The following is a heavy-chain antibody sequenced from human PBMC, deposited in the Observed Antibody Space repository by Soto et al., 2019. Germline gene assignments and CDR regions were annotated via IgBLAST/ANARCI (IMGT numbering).Heavy chain of an antibody. CDR3: ARVGDYVWGSYRPRRYFDY. D-gene: IGHD3-16*02. J-gene: IGHJ4*02. V-gene: IGHV4-34*01. CDR1: GGSFSGYY. CDR2: INHSGST. Sequence: SETLSLTCAVYGGSFSGYYWSWIRQPPGKGLEWIGEINHSGSTNYNPSLKSRVTISVDTSKNQFSLKLSSVTAADTAVYYCARVGDYVWGSYRPRRYFDYWGQGTLVTVSS.